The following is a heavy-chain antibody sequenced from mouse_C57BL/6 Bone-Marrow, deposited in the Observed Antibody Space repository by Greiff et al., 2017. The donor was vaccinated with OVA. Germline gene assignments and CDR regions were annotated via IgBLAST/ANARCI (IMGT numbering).Heavy chain of an antibody. CDR3: ARDFCYYGSSYAMDY. Sequence: DVMLVESGGGLVKPGGSLKLSCAASGFTFSSYAMSWVRQTPEKRLEWVATISDGGSYTYYPDNVKGRFTISRDNAKNNLYLQMSHLKSEDTAMYYCARDFCYYGSSYAMDYWGQGTSVTVSS. CDR1: GFTFSSYA. CDR2: ISDGGSYT. J-gene: IGHJ4*01. V-gene: IGHV5-4*01. D-gene: IGHD1-1*01.